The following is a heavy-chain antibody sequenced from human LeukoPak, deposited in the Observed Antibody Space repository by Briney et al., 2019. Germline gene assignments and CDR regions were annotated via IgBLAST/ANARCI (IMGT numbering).Heavy chain of an antibody. J-gene: IGHJ4*02. CDR2: INCNGGST. V-gene: IGHV3-20*04. CDR3: ARELLWFGELSGFDY. D-gene: IGHD3-10*01. CDR1: GFTFDDYG. Sequence: GGSLRLSCAASGFTFDDYGMSWVRQAPGQGLEWVSGINCNGGSTGYADSVKGRFTISRDNAKNSLYLQMNGLRAEDTALYYCARELLWFGELSGFDYWGQGTLVTVSS.